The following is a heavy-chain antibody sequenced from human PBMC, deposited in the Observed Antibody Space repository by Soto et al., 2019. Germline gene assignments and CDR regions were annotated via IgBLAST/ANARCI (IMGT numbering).Heavy chain of an antibody. CDR2: ISYDGSNK. CDR1: GFTFSSYA. Sequence: QVQLVESGGGVVQPGRSLRLSCAASGFTFSSYAMHWVRQAPGKGLEWVAVISYDGSNKYYADSVKGRFTISRDNSKNTLYLQMNSLRAEDTAVYYCARDLGGSSWYYFDYWGQGTLVTVSS. J-gene: IGHJ4*02. CDR3: ARDLGGSSWYYFDY. D-gene: IGHD6-13*01. V-gene: IGHV3-30-3*01.